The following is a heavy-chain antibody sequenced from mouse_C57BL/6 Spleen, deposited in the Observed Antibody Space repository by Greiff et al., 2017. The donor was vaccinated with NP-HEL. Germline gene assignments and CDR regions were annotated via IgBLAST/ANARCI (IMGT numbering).Heavy chain of an antibody. CDR1: GFNIKDYY. CDR3: TRDYGNYEGFAY. J-gene: IGHJ3*01. D-gene: IGHD2-1*01. Sequence: VQLQQSGAELVRPGASVKLSCTASGFNIKDYYMHWVKRRPEQGLEWIGRIDPEDGDTEYAPKFQGKATMTADTSSNTAYLQLSSLTSEDTAVYYCTRDYGNYEGFAYWGQGTLVTVSA. CDR2: IDPEDGDT. V-gene: IGHV14-1*01.